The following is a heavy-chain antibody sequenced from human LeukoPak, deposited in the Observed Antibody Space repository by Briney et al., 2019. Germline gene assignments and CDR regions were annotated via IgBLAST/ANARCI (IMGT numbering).Heavy chain of an antibody. CDR1: GFIFSNAW. D-gene: IGHD5-24*01. CDR3: NNGERWLIKTPPF. V-gene: IGHV3-15*05. Sequence: GGSLRLSCAASGFIFSNAWMSWVRQAPGKGLEWVGRIKTETDGWTTDYAAPVKGRFTISRDDSKNTLYLQMNSLKTEDTAVKYRNNGERWLIKTPPFWGQGTLVTVSS. CDR2: IKTETDGWTT. J-gene: IGHJ4*01.